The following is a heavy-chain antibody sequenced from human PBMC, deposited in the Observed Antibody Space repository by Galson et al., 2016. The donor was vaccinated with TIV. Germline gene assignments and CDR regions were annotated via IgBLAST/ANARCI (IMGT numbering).Heavy chain of an antibody. J-gene: IGHJ4*02. CDR2: ISGSGFTT. D-gene: IGHD3-22*01. CDR3: AVDADGAYYYDSGDYY. CDR1: GFTFSNYA. Sequence: SLRLSCAASGFTFSNYALSWVRQAPGKGLEWVSSISGSGFTTFYAVSVKGRFTISRDNSKNTLSLQMNSLRAEDTAVYYCAVDADGAYYYDSGDYYWGQGTLVTVSS. V-gene: IGHV3-23*01.